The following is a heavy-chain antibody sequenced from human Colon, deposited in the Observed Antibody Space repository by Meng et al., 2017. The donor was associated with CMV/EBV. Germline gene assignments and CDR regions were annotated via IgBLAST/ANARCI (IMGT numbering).Heavy chain of an antibody. CDR3: ARRAYCGNDCYFFDF. CDR2: IYHSGST. V-gene: IGHV4-59*01. CDR1: GGSISSYW. D-gene: IGHD2-21*02. J-gene: IGHJ4*02. Sequence: SETLSLTCAVSGGSISSYWWSWIRQSPGKGLEWIGHIYHSGSTIYNPSLKSRVTISVDTSQNQFSLNLSSVTAADTAMYYCARRAYCGNDCYFFDFWGQGTLVTVSS.